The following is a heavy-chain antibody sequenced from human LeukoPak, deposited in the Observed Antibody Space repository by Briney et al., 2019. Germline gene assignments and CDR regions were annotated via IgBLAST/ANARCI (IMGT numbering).Heavy chain of an antibody. D-gene: IGHD1-1*01. CDR3: ATSTPRTRTP. CDR1: GFTFSSYA. V-gene: IGHV3-23*01. J-gene: IGHJ5*02. Sequence: PGRSLRLSCAASGFTFSSYAMSWVRQAPGMGLEWVSAISGSGGSTFYADSVKGRFTISRDNSKNTLYLQMNSLRAEDTAVYYCATSTPRTRTPWSQGTLVTVSS. CDR2: ISGSGGST.